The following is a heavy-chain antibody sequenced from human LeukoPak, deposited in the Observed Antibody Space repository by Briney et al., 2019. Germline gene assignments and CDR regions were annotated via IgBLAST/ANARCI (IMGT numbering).Heavy chain of an antibody. CDR1: GFTFSSYA. D-gene: IGHD2-2*02. CDR3: ARDRRYCSSTSCYTRGYYYYGMDV. J-gene: IGHJ6*02. Sequence: WGSLRLSCAASGFTFSSYAMHWVGQAPGKGLKWGAVISYDGTNKYYANSVRGRFTISRDNSKNTLYLQMNSLRAEDTAVYYCARDRRYCSSTSCYTRGYYYYGMDVWSQGTTVTVSS. V-gene: IGHV3-30*04. CDR2: ISYDGTNK.